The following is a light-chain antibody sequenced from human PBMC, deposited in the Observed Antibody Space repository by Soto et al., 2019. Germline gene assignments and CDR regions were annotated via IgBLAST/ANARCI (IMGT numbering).Light chain of an antibody. CDR2: KVS. CDR3: MQGTHWPLT. J-gene: IGKJ5*01. V-gene: IGKV2-30*02. CDR1: QSLVHSDGIAY. Sequence: DVVMTQSPLSLPVTLGQPASISCRSNQSLVHSDGIAYFSWFQQRPGRSPRRLIYKVSNRDSGVPARFSGSGSGTDFALKISRVEAEDVGVYYCMQGTHWPLTLGQGTRLEIK.